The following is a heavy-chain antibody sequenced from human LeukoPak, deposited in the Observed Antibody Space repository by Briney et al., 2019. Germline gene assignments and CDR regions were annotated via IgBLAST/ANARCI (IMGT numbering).Heavy chain of an antibody. CDR1: GHTLTELA. CDR3: ATEGGRSYYLY. D-gene: IGHD1-26*01. V-gene: IGHV1-24*01. CDR2: FDPEDGQT. J-gene: IGHJ4*02. Sequence: ASVKVSCKASGHTLTELAIHWVRQAPGKGLEWMGGFDPEDGQTIYAQKFQGRVTVTEDTSTDTAYMELSSLGSEDTAVHYCATEGGRSYYLYWGQGTLVTVSS.